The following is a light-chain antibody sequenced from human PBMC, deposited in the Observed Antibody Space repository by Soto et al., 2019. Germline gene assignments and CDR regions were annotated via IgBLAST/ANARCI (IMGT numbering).Light chain of an antibody. CDR2: DVS. CDR3: QQHEDLSIT. V-gene: IGKV1-33*01. J-gene: IGKJ5*01. CDR1: QDISTY. Sequence: DIQMTQSPSSLSASVGDRVTITCQASQDISTYLNWYQHKPGKAPNVLIYDVSNLGSGVPTRFSGSGSGTHFTLTISSLQPEDAATYYCQQHEDLSITFDQGTRLEIK.